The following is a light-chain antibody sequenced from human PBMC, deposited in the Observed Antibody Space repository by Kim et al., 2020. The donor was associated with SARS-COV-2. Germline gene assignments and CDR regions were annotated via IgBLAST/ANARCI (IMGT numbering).Light chain of an antibody. CDR2: KDT. V-gene: IGLV3-25*03. CDR3: QSADSSGTYPSV. CDR1: ALPKQY. J-gene: IGLJ3*02. Sequence: SYELTQPPSLSVSPGQTARITCSGDALPKQYAYWYQQKAGQAPTLIMFKDTERPSGIPERFSGSSSGTTVTLTISGVQTEDEAVYYCQSADSSGTYPSVFGGGTQLTVL.